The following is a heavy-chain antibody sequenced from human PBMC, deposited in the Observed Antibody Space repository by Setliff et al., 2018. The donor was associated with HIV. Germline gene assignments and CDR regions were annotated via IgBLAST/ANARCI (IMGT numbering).Heavy chain of an antibody. CDR1: GYGYSTFD. CDR3: AKPTSGMYPRAFDL. V-gene: IGHV3-23*01. J-gene: IGHJ3*01. CDR2: VSPDGYEK. D-gene: IGHD1-26*01. Sequence: GESLKISCAAFGYGYSTFDMDWVRQTPGKGLEWVADVSPDGYEKRYADFAKGRFTVSRDNSKNILFLQMDSLGAEDTGIYYCAKPTSGMYPRAFDLWGRGTVVNVSS.